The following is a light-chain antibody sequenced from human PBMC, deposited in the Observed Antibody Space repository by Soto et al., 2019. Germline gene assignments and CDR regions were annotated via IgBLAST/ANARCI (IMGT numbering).Light chain of an antibody. V-gene: IGKV3-20*01. CDR1: QSVSSNY. J-gene: IGKJ1*01. CDR2: GAS. CDR3: QQYGSSAGT. Sequence: IGLTQSPAPLSLSPGERATLSCRASQSVSSNYLAGYQQKPGQAPRPLIYGASSRATGLPDRVSASRAGTDFTLNISRLEPEELAVYYWQQYGSSAGTCGQGTKVEIK.